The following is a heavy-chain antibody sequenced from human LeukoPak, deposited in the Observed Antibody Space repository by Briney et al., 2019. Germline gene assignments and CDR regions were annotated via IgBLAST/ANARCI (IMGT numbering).Heavy chain of an antibody. CDR1: GGSFSGYY. Sequence: SETLSLTCAVYGGSFSGYYWSWIRQPPGKGLEWIGEINHSGSTNYNPSLKSRVTISVDTSKNQISLKLSSVTAADTAVYYCASNGGKYGSGSYNWGQGTLVTVSS. CDR2: INHSGST. D-gene: IGHD3-10*01. CDR3: ASNGGKYGSGSYN. J-gene: IGHJ4*02. V-gene: IGHV4-34*01.